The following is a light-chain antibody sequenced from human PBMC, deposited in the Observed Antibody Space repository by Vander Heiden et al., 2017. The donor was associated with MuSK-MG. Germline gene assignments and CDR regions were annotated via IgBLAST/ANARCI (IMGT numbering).Light chain of an antibody. CDR2: GAS. CDR3: QQDCSYLPT. CDR1: QSVSSSY. J-gene: IGKJ2*01. Sequence: EIVLTQSPGTLSLSPGERATLSCRASQSVSSSYLAWYQQKPGQAPRLLIYGASSSATGIPDRFSGSGPGTDFTLTISRLEPEDFAVYYCQQDCSYLPTFGQGTKLEIK. V-gene: IGKV3-20*01.